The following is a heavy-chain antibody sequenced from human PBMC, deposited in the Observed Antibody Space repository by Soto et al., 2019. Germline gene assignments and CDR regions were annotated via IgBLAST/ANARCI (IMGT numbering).Heavy chain of an antibody. V-gene: IGHV1-69*13. CDR2: IIPIFGTA. Sequence: ASVKVSCKASGGTFSSYAISWVRQAPGQGLEWMGGIIPIFGTANYAQKFQGRVTITADESTSTAYMELSSLRSEDTAVYYCARGFDFWSGYYPRAHWFDPWGQG. J-gene: IGHJ5*02. D-gene: IGHD3-3*01. CDR1: GGTFSSYA. CDR3: ARGFDFWSGYYPRAHWFDP.